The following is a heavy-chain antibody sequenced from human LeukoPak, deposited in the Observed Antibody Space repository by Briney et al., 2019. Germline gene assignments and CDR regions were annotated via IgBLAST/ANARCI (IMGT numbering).Heavy chain of an antibody. CDR2: IYSGGST. J-gene: IGHJ6*02. Sequence: GGSLRLSCAASGFTVSSKYMSWVRQAPGKGLEWVSVIYSGGSTYYADSVKGRFTISRDNSKNTLYLQMNSLRAEDTAVYYCARDKYLWAVAGHYYYYGMDVWGQGTTVTVSS. V-gene: IGHV3-53*01. CDR3: ARDKYLWAVAGHYYYYGMDV. CDR1: GFTVSSKY. D-gene: IGHD6-19*01.